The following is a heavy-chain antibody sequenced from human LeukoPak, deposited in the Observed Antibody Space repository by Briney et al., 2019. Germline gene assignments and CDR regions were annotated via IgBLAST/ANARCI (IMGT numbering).Heavy chain of an antibody. CDR1: GASMHNHY. V-gene: IGHV4-59*11. J-gene: IGHJ4*02. Sequence: PSETLSLTCSVSGASMHNHYWSWIGQPPGKALEWIGYVSDSETTNYNPSLKSRVSMSVDTSKNEFSLRLSSVTAADTALYYCATRPAETTWFGVFHYWSRGTLVTVSS. CDR3: ATRPAETTWFGVFHY. D-gene: IGHD3-10*01. CDR2: VSDSETT.